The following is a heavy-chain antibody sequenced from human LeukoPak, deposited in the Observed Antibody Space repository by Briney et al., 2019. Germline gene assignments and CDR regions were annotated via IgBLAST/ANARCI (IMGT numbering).Heavy chain of an antibody. J-gene: IGHJ3*02. Sequence: GGSLRLSCAASGFTFSNYWMSWVRQAPGKGLEWVANINQDGSEIYYVDSVKGRFTISRDNAKNSLYLQINSLRAEDTAVYYCSRDANYYDSSRHYFDAFDIWGQGTMVTVSS. V-gene: IGHV3-7*01. CDR3: SRDANYYDSSRHYFDAFDI. D-gene: IGHD3-22*01. CDR2: INQDGSEI. CDR1: GFTFSNYW.